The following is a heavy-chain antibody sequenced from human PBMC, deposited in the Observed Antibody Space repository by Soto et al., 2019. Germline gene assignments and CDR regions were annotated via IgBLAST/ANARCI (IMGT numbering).Heavy chain of an antibody. CDR3: ARQRRGGYWFGP. Sequence: KSSETLSLTCSVSGGSINSDDHYWTWIRQPPGKGLEWIGSIYYSGTSNYNPSLKCRITVSIDTSKNQFSLNLTSVTAADTALYDCARQRRGGYWFGPWGKGTRGTVAS. V-gene: IGHV4-30-4*01. J-gene: IGHJ5*02. CDR1: GGSINSDDHY. CDR2: IYYSGTS.